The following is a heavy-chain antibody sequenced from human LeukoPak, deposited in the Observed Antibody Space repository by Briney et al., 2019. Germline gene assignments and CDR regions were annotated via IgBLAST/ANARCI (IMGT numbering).Heavy chain of an antibody. J-gene: IGHJ6*03. CDR1: GGSFSGFY. CDR2: INHSGST. D-gene: IGHD1-1*01. Sequence: SETLSLTCAVYGGSFSGFYWSWIRQPPGKGLEWIGEINHSGSTNYNPSLKSRVTISVDTSKNQFSLKLSSVTAADTAVYYCSRGPFRRQRYYYYYMDVWGKGTTVTVSS. V-gene: IGHV4-34*01. CDR3: SRGPFRRQRYYYYYMDV.